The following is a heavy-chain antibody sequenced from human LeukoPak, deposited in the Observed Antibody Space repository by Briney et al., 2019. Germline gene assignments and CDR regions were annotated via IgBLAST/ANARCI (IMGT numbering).Heavy chain of an antibody. CDR2: ISSSSSYI. V-gene: IGHV3-21*01. CDR3: ARAPLAYCGGDCYTLDY. D-gene: IGHD2-21*02. J-gene: IGHJ4*02. CDR1: GFTFSSYS. Sequence: GGSLRLSCAASGFTFSSYSMNWVRQAPGKGLEWVSSISSSSSYIYYADSVKGRFTISRDNAKNSLYLQMNSLIAEDTAVYYCARAPLAYCGGDCYTLDYWGQGTLVTVSS.